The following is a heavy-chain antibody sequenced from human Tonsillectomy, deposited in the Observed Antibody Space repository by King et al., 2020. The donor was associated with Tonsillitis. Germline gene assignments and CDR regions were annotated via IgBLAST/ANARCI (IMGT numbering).Heavy chain of an antibody. V-gene: IGHV1-2*02. CDR2: INPNSGGT. D-gene: IGHD2-2*01. CDR3: ASLGYCSSPSCYLGYYMDV. CDR1: GYTFTGYY. Sequence: QEQLVQSGAEVKKPGASVKVSSKASGYTFTGYYMHWVRQAPGQGLEWMGWINPNSGGTNYAQKFQGRVTMTRDTSISTAYMELSRLRSDDTAVYYWASLGYCSSPSCYLGYYMDVWGKGTTVTVSS. J-gene: IGHJ6*03.